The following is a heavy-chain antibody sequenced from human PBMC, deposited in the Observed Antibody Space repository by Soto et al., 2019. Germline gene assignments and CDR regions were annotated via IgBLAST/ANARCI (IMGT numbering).Heavy chain of an antibody. CDR3: ARLTTVTGDGMDV. D-gene: IGHD4-17*01. Sequence: GGSLRLSCAASGFTFSSYAMHWVRQAPGKGLEWVAVISYDGSNKYYADSVKGRFTISRDNSKNTLYLQMNSLRAEDTAVYYCARLTTVTGDGMDVWGQGTTVTVSS. CDR2: ISYDGSNK. V-gene: IGHV3-30-3*01. J-gene: IGHJ6*02. CDR1: GFTFSSYA.